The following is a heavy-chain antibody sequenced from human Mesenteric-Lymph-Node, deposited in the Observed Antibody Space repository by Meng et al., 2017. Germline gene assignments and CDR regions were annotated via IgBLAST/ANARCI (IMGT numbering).Heavy chain of an antibody. CDR3: ARVPRIAAAGKNYYYGMDV. CDR2: INPNSGGT. CDR1: GYTFTGHY. J-gene: IGHJ6*02. D-gene: IGHD6-13*01. V-gene: IGHV1-2*02. Sequence: ASVKVSCKASGYTFTGHYMHWVRQAPGQGLEWMGWINPNSGGTNYAQKFQGRVTMTRDTSISTAYMELSRLRSDDTAVYYCARVPRIAAAGKNYYYGMDVWGQGTTVTVSS.